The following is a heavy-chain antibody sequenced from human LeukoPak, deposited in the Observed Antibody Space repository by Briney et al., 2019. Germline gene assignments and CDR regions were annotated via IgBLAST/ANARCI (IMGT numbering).Heavy chain of an antibody. J-gene: IGHJ4*02. V-gene: IGHV4-30-4*08. CDR2: IYYSGST. CDR1: GGSISSGDYY. D-gene: IGHD3-22*01. CDR3: ARVPYYYDSSGSDY. Sequence: PSETLSLTCTVSGGSISSGDYYWRWLRQPPGTGLEWIGYIYYSGSTYYNPSLKSRVTISVDTSKNQFPLKLSSVTAADTAVYYCARVPYYYDSSGSDYWGQGTLVTVSS.